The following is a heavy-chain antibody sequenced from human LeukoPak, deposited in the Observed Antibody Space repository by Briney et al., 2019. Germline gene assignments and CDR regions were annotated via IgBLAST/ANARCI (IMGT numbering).Heavy chain of an antibody. CDR2: IIPIFGTA. Sequence: ASVKVSCKASGYTFTSYAMNWVRQAPGQGLEWMGGIIPIFGTANYAQKFQGRVTITADESTSTAYMELSSLRSEDTAVYYCARQPGVRYYYDSSGYYFDYWGQGTLVTVSS. V-gene: IGHV1-69*13. CDR3: ARQPGVRYYYDSSGYYFDY. J-gene: IGHJ4*02. D-gene: IGHD3-22*01. CDR1: GYTFTSYA.